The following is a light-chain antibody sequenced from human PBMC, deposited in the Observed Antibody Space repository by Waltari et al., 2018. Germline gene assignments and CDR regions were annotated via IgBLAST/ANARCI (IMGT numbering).Light chain of an antibody. J-gene: IGKJ4*01. CDR3: QQYLRFPLT. CDR1: QSSSDSSNKKEY. CDR2: WAF. Sequence: DIVMTQSPDSLTVSLGERATIICKSSQSSSDSSNKKEYLACYQQKPGQPPKLLIYWAFTRESGVPDRFRGSVSETDFTLTITSLQAEDVAVYYCQQYLRFPLTFGGGTKVEI. V-gene: IGKV4-1*01.